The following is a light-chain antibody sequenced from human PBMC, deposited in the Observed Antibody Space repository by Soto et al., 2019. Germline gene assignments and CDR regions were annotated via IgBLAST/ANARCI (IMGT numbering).Light chain of an antibody. CDR1: GSNIGGNS. CDR3: GSWDSRASIVV. J-gene: IGLJ2*01. Sequence: QSVLTQPPSVSAAPGQRVTISCSGSGSNIGGNSVSWYQQFPGTAPKLLIYDNNKRPSEIPDRFSGSKSGTSATLGITGLQTGDEADYYCGSWDSRASIVVFGGGTKLTVL. CDR2: DNN. V-gene: IGLV1-51*01.